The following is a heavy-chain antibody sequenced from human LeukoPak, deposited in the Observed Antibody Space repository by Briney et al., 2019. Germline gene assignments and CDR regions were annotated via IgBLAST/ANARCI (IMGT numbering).Heavy chain of an antibody. CDR2: INPSGGST. J-gene: IGHJ5*02. D-gene: IGHD3-16*01. V-gene: IGHV1-46*01. CDR1: GYTFTSYY. CDR3: ARGDYVENWLDP. Sequence: ASVEVSCKASGYTFTSYYMHWVRQAPGQGLEWMGIINPSGGSTSYAQKFQGRVTMTRDTSTSTVYMELSSVRSEDTAVYYCARGDYVENWLDPWGQGTLVTVSS.